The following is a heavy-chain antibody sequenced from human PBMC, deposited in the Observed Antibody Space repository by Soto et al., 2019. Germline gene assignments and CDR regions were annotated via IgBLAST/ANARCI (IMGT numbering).Heavy chain of an antibody. D-gene: IGHD1-26*01. CDR3: AKNQGVELVPLATVDWFDP. J-gene: IGHJ5*02. V-gene: IGHV3-23*01. CDR1: GFIFENFG. Sequence: GGSIRLSSAASGFIFENFGMSWVRQAPGKGLEWISSISGSGFKKYYADSVKGRFTISRDNSKSTVYLELNNLSAEDTAVYHCAKNQGVELVPLATVDWFDPWGQGSVVTVSS. CDR2: ISGSGFKK.